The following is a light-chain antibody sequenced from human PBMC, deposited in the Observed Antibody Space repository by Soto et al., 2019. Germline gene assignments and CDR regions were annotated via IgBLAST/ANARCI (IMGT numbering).Light chain of an antibody. CDR3: QQFETYPLT. Sequence: AIQLTQSPPSLSASIGDRVTITCRASQGISSAFAWYQQKPGTVPKLLIYDVSNLQSGIPSRFSGSGSGTDFTLTIRSLQPEDFATYYCQQFETYPLTFGQGTRLEVK. CDR2: DVS. CDR1: QGISSA. V-gene: IGKV1-13*02. J-gene: IGKJ5*01.